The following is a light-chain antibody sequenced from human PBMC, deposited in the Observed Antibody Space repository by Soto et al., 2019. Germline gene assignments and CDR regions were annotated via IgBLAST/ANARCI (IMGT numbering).Light chain of an antibody. CDR1: SSNIGSNY. CDR3: AAWDDILSSVV. J-gene: IGLJ2*01. CDR2: RNN. V-gene: IGLV1-47*01. Sequence: QSALTQPPSASGTPGQRVTIYCSGSSSNIGSNYVYWYQQLTGTAPKLLIYRNNQRRSGVPDRFSGSKSGTSASLAISELRSEDEADYYCAAWDDILSSVVFGGGTKLTV.